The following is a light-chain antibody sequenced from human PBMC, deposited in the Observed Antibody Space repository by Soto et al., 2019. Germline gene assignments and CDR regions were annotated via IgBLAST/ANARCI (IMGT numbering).Light chain of an antibody. Sequence: QPVLTQPPSASGTPGQRVTISCSGSSSNIGSNAVNWYQQLPGTAPKLLIYSNDQRPSGVPDRFSGSKSGTSASLAISALQSHDEADYYCAACDDSLNGWVFGGGTQLTVL. CDR3: AACDDSLNGWV. V-gene: IGLV1-44*01. J-gene: IGLJ3*02. CDR1: SSNIGSNA. CDR2: SND.